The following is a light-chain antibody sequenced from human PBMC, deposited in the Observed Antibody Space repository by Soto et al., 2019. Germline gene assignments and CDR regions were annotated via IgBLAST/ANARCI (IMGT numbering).Light chain of an antibody. CDR1: QSISSW. J-gene: IGKJ2*03. CDR2: KAS. CDR3: QQYHGYQYS. Sequence: DIQMTQSPSTLSASVGDRVTINCRASQSISSWLAWYQQKPGKAPKLLMYKASRLESGVPSRFSGSGSGTEFTLTISSLQPDDFATCYCQQYHGYQYSFGQGTKLEI. V-gene: IGKV1-5*03.